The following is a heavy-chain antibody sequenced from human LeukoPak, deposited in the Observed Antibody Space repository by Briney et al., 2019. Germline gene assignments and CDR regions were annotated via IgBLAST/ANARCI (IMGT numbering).Heavy chain of an antibody. J-gene: IGHJ4*02. CDR1: GFTFSSYS. D-gene: IGHD6-19*01. V-gene: IGHV3-48*04. Sequence: GGSLRLSCAASGFTFSSYSMNWVRQAPGKGLEWVSYISSSSSTIYYADSVKGRFTISRDNAKNSLYLQMNSLRAEDTAVYYCARAPHPTIAVAGMVYWSQGTLVTVSS. CDR3: ARAPHPTIAVAGMVY. CDR2: ISSSSSTI.